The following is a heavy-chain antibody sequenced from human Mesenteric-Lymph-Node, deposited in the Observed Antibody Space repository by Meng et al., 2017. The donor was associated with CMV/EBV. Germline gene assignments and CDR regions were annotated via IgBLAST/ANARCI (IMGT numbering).Heavy chain of an antibody. J-gene: IGHJ4*02. CDR3: ARDNDTTRNFDY. D-gene: IGHD1-1*01. CDR2: IYANGINN. CDR1: GFIFKPSG. Sequence: CETSGFIFKPSGVHWVRQAPGRGLELVTVIYANGINNYYADSVQGRFTISRDNPKNTLYLEMNTLGVEDTAVYYCARDNDTTRNFDYWGQGTLVTVSS. V-gene: IGHV3-33*01.